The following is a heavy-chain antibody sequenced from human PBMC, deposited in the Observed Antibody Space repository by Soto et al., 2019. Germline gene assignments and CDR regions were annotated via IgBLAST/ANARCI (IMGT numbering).Heavy chain of an antibody. V-gene: IGHV3-21*01. Sequence: GGSLRLSCATSGFTFRRNNMNWVRQAPGKGLEWVASISSSGDYLYYADSVKGRFIISRDNFQNSLFLQMNNLRADDTAVYYCVRGVDEEDGAAPRCFFLENGGRGPPVPVSS. CDR2: ISSSGDYL. J-gene: IGHJ4*02. CDR1: GFTFRRNN. CDR3: VRGVDEEDGAAPRCFFLEN. D-gene: IGHD3-3*01.